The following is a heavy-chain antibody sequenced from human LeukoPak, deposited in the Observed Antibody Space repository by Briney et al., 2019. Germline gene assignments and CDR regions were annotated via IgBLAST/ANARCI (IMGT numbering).Heavy chain of an antibody. J-gene: IGHJ4*02. CDR3: ARETGGYSSPFDY. V-gene: IGHV4-59*01. D-gene: IGHD6-13*01. Sequence: SETLSLTCTVSGGXISSYYCSWIRQPPGKGLEWIGYIYYSGSTNYNPSLKSRVTISVDTSRNQFSLKLSSVTAADTAVYYCARETGGYSSPFDYWGQGTLVTVSS. CDR1: GGXISSYY. CDR2: IYYSGST.